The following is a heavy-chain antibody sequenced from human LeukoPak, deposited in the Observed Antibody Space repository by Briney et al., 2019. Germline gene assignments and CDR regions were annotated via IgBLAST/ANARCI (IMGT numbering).Heavy chain of an antibody. CDR3: ARGGSGTSVLYS. V-gene: IGHV3-23*01. Sequence: PGGSLRLSCAASGFTFSSYDMTWVRQAPGKGLEWVSFISDSETKYGDSVKGRFTVSRDNSKNTLYLEMNSLRIEDTAVYYCARGGSGTSVLYSWGQGILVTVSS. CDR2: ISDSET. J-gene: IGHJ4*02. D-gene: IGHD2-2*01. CDR1: GFTFSSYD.